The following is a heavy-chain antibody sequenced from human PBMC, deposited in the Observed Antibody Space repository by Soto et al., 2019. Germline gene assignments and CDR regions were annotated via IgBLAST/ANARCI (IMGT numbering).Heavy chain of an antibody. Sequence: GGSLRLSCAASGFTVSSNYMNWVRQAPGKGLEWVSVIFPGGSTYYADSVKGRFTISRDISKNTVYLQMNSLRAEDTAVYFCVRVDKQLGTTFFDHWGQGILVTVSS. CDR3: VRVDKQLGTTFFDH. V-gene: IGHV3-66*01. CDR1: GFTVSSNY. CDR2: IFPGGST. J-gene: IGHJ4*02. D-gene: IGHD1-1*01.